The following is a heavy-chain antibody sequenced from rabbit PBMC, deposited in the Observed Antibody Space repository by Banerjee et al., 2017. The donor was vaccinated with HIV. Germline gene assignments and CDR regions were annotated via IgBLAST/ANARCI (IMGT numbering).Heavy chain of an antibody. CDR2: INTISGDT. D-gene: IGHD4-1*01. J-gene: IGHJ4*01. V-gene: IGHV1S45*01. Sequence: QEQLEESGGDMVKPEGSLTLTCTASGFSFSSSYWICWVRQAPGKGLEWIACINTISGDTVYATWAKGRFTISKTSSTTVTLQMTSLTAADTATYFCATNHYTGDFNLWGPGTLVTVS. CDR1: GFSFSSSYW. CDR3: ATNHYTGDFNL.